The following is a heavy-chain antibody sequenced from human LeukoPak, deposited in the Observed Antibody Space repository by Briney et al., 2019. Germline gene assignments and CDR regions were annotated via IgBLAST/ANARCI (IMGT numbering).Heavy chain of an antibody. D-gene: IGHD3-22*01. CDR1: GFTVSSNY. J-gene: IGHJ4*02. CDR2: IYSGDST. V-gene: IGHV3-53*01. CDR3: ARDGTPLWDSSDY. Sequence: GGSLRLSRAASGFTVSSNYMSWVRQAPGKGLEWVSVIYSGDSTYYADSVKGRFTISRDNSKNTLYLQMNSLRAEDTAVYYCARDGTPLWDSSDYRGRGALVTVSS.